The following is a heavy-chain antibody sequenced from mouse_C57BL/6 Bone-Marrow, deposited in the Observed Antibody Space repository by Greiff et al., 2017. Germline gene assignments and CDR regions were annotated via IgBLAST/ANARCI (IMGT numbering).Heavy chain of an antibody. CDR1: GYTFTSYG. CDR2: IYPRSGNT. V-gene: IGHV1-81*01. Sequence: QVQLKESGAELARPGASVTLSCKASGYTFTSYGISWVKQTTGQGLEWIGEIYPRSGNTYYNEKFKGKATLTADKSYSTAYMELRSLTSEDSGVYFCARAYDYTYFDYWGQGTTRTVSS. CDR3: ARAYDYTYFDY. D-gene: IGHD2-4*01. J-gene: IGHJ2*01.